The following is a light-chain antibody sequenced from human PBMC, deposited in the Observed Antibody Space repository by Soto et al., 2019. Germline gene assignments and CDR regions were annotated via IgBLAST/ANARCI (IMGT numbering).Light chain of an antibody. Sequence: EIVMTQSPGTLSVSPGERATLSCRASQSVGRDLAWYQQKPGQAPRLLIYGASTWATGIPASFSGSGSGAEFTLTISSLQSEDFAVYYCQQCGSSPKTFGQGTKVEIK. J-gene: IGKJ1*01. CDR1: QSVGRD. V-gene: IGKV3-15*01. CDR2: GAS. CDR3: QQCGSSPKT.